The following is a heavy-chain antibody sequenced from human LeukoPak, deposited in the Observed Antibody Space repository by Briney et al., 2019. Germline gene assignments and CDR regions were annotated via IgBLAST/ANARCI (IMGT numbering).Heavy chain of an antibody. CDR2: ISTYNFHT. J-gene: IGHJ6*03. CDR1: GYTFTSYG. D-gene: IGHD2-8*01. CDR3: ARDTFTNGYYGAYYYYMDV. Sequence: ASVKVSCKASGYTFTSYGISWVRQAPGQGLEWMGWISTYNFHTNYTQKFQGRLTFTTDPSTSTAYMELRNLRSDDTAVYYCARDTFTNGYYGAYYYYMDVWGQGTTVTVSS. V-gene: IGHV1-18*01.